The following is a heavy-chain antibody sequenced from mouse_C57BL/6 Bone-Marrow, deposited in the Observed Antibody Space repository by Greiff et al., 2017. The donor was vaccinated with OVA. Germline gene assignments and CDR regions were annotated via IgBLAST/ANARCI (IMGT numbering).Heavy chain of an antibody. D-gene: IGHD1-1*01. J-gene: IGHJ4*01. CDR2: IFPGSGST. CDR3: ARGAYYGRSSYAMDY. V-gene: IGHV1-56*01. Sequence: VQLQQSGPELVRPGASVKISCKAPGYTFTSHWMQWVSQRPGQGLEWIGEIFPGSGSTYYTEKFKGKATLTVDTSSSTAYMQLSSLTSEDSAVYFCARGAYYGRSSYAMDYWGQGTSVTVSS. CDR1: GYTFTSHW.